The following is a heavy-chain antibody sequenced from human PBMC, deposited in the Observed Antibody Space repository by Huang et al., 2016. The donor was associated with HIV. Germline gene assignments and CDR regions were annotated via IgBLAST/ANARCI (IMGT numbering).Heavy chain of an antibody. V-gene: IGHV3-23*01. D-gene: IGHD2-21*01. CDR1: GFSFSTYA. J-gene: IGHJ5*02. CDR3: ATDPDRNYGTDWDEGYH. CDR2: SRGSGSTT. Sequence: EVQLLESGGGLVEPGRSLRLSCAASGFSFSTYAMSWVRQVPGKGLEWVTSSRGSGSTTYYADSVKGRFTISRDNSKNTLYLQIHSLTAEDTAMYYCATDPDRNYGTDWDEGYHWGQGTLVTVSS.